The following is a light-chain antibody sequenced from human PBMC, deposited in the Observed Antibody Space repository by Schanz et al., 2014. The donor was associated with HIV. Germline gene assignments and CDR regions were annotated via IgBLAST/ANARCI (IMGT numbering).Light chain of an antibody. J-gene: IGKJ2*01. V-gene: IGKV3-15*01. Sequence: EIVLTQSPGSLSLSPGGRATLSCGASQRLSSSYLAWYQQKRDQPPRLVIYGASTRATGIPARFSGSGSGTEFTLTISSLQSEDFAVYYCQQSNKWPYTFGQGTRLQIK. CDR1: QRLSSSY. CDR3: QQSNKWPYT. CDR2: GAS.